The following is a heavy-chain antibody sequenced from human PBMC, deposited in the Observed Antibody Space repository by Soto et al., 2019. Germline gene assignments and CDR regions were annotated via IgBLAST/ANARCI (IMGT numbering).Heavy chain of an antibody. CDR1: GFTFSSYW. D-gene: IGHD3-10*01. CDR3: ASLGVTMVRGVIIGYYGMDV. CDR2: IKQDGSEK. V-gene: IGHV3-7*01. J-gene: IGHJ6*02. Sequence: GGSLRLSCAASGFTFSSYWMSWVRQAPGKGLEWVANIKQDGSEKYYVDSVKGRFTISRDNAKNSLYLQMNSLRAEDTAGYYCASLGVTMVRGVIIGYYGMDVWGQGTTVTVSS.